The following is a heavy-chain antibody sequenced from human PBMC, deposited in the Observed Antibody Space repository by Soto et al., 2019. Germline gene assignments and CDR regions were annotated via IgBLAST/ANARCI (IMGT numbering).Heavy chain of an antibody. V-gene: IGHV1-18*01. CDR3: ARALPRATKRFDP. J-gene: IGHJ5*02. CDR2: ISAYNGNT. D-gene: IGHD1-26*01. CDR1: GDTYTSNG. Sequence: SVEVSCKASGDTYTSNGISWVRQDPGQGLEWMGWISAYNGNTNYAQKLQGRVTMATDTSTSTAYMELRSLRSDDTAVYYCARALPRATKRFDPWGQGTLVTVSS.